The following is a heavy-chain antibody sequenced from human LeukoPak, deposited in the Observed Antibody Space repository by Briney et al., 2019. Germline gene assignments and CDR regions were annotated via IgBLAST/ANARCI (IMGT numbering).Heavy chain of an antibody. V-gene: IGHV5-51*01. D-gene: IGHD4-23*01. CDR2: TYPGDSDT. CDR3: ARVRWSEGPDAFDI. J-gene: IGHJ3*02. Sequence: GESLKISCKGSGYTFDTWIGWVRQMPGKGLEWMGITYPGDSDTKYRPSFQGQVTFSVDKSTTTAYLHWSSLKASDTAMYYCARVRWSEGPDAFDIWGQGTMVTVSS. CDR1: GYTFDTW.